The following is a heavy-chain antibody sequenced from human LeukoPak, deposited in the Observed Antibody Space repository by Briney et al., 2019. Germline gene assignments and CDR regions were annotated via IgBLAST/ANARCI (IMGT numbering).Heavy chain of an antibody. CDR2: ISYDGSNK. V-gene: IGHV3-30-3*01. D-gene: IGHD3-3*01. J-gene: IGHJ3*02. CDR1: GFTFSSYA. Sequence: GGSLRLSCAASGFTFSSYAMHWVRQAPGKGLEWVAVISYDGSNKYYADSVKGRFTISRDNSKNTLYLQMNSLRAEDTAVYYCAKDTITIFGVVPRPFDIWGQGTMVTVSS. CDR3: AKDTITIFGVVPRPFDI.